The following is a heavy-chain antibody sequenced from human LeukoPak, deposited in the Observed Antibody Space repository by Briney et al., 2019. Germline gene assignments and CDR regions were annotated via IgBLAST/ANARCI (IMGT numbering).Heavy chain of an antibody. Sequence: ASVKVSCKASGYTFTGYYMHRVRQAPGQGLEWMGWINPNSGGTIYAQKFQGRVTMTRDTSISTAYMELSRLRSDDTAVYYCARGYSGYLNPYYYMDVWGKGTTVTVSS. CDR3: ARGYSGYLNPYYYMDV. CDR2: INPNSGGT. CDR1: GYTFTGYY. V-gene: IGHV1-2*02. D-gene: IGHD5-12*01. J-gene: IGHJ6*03.